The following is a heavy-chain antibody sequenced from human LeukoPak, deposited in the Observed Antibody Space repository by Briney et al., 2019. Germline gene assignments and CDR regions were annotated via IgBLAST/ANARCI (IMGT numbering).Heavy chain of an antibody. CDR1: GFTFSSYA. CDR2: ISGSGGST. V-gene: IGHV3-23*01. J-gene: IGHJ4*02. D-gene: IGHD3-22*01. Sequence: GGSLRLSCAASGFTFSSYAMSWVRQAPGRGLEWVSAISGSGGSTYYADSVKGRFTISRDNSKNTLYLQMNSLRAEDTAVYYCANENYYDSSGFPDHWGQGTLVTVSS. CDR3: ANENYYDSSGFPDH.